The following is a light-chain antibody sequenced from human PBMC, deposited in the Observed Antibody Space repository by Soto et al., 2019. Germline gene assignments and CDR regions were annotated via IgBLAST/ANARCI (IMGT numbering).Light chain of an antibody. CDR2: GAS. CDR3: QHYNDWPPKYT. CDR1: QSISSN. J-gene: IGKJ2*01. V-gene: IGKV3-15*01. Sequence: EIAMTQSPATLSVSPGERATLSCRASQSISSNLAWYQQKPGLAPRLLIYGASTRATDIPPRFSGSGSGTEFTLTISSLQSEDFAVYYCQHYNDWPPKYTFGQGTKLEIK.